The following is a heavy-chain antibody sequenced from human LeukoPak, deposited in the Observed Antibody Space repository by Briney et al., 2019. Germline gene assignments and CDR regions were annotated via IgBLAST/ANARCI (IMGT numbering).Heavy chain of an antibody. CDR1: GYSFTNYW. CDR3: ARGGGYYYYYFEY. J-gene: IGHJ4*02. CDR2: IYPGDSDP. Sequence: PRESLKISCKGSGYSFTNYWIGGVRQMPGKGLEGMGIIYPGDSDPRPSPSFQGQVTISADKSISTAYLQWSSLKASDTAMYYCARGGGYYYYYFEYWGQGTLVTVSS. D-gene: IGHD3-22*01. V-gene: IGHV5-51*01.